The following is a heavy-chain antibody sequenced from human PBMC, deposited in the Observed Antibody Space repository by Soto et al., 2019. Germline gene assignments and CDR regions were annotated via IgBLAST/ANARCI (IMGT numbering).Heavy chain of an antibody. CDR3: ARLPYPWGWYDP. J-gene: IGHJ5*02. D-gene: IGHD3-16*01. V-gene: IGHV3-11*01. CDR1: GFTFGDHY. Sequence: QVQLVESGGDLVKPGGSLRLSCSASGFTFGDHYMGWIRQAPGRGLEWIAYISNSGATIYYTDSVKGRFTISRDNAKNSLFLQMNSLRSEDAAVYFCARLPYPWGWYDPWGQGTLVTVSS. CDR2: ISNSGATI.